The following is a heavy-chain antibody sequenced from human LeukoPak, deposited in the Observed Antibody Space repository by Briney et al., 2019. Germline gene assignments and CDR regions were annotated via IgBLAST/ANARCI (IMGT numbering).Heavy chain of an antibody. Sequence: SETLSLTCAVYGGSFSGYYWSWIRQPPGKGLEWIGEINHSGSTNYNPSLKSRVTISVDTSKSQFSLKLSSVTAADTAVYYCARGTPPPAHYYDSSGYYFWGQGTLVTVS. D-gene: IGHD3-22*01. CDR3: ARGTPPPAHYYDSSGYYF. CDR1: GGSFSGYY. CDR2: INHSGST. V-gene: IGHV4-34*01. J-gene: IGHJ4*02.